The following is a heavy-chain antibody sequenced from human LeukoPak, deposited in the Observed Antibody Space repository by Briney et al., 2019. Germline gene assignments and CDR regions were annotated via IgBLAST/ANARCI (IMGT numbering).Heavy chain of an antibody. D-gene: IGHD3-10*01. V-gene: IGHV3-21*01. J-gene: IGHJ4*02. CDR1: GFTFSSYS. CDR3: ARDARGSGTYTFDY. Sequence: GGSLRLSCAASGFTFSSYSMNWVRQAPGKGLEWVSSISSSSSYIYYADSVKGRFTISRDNAKNSLYLQMNSLRAEDTAVYYCARDARGSGTYTFDYWGQGTLVTVSS. CDR2: ISSSSSYI.